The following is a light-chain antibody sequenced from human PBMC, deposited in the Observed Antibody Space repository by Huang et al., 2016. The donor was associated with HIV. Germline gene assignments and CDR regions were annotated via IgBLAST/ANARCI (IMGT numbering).Light chain of an antibody. J-gene: IGKJ2*01. CDR1: QSVSSN. Sequence: EIVMTQSPATLSVSPGERATLSCRASQSVSSNLAWYQQKPGQAPRLLIYGASTRATGIPARFSGSGSGTEFTLAISSLQSEDFAVYYCLQHDNWYTFGQGTKLEIK. CDR3: LQHDNWYT. CDR2: GAS. V-gene: IGKV3-15*01.